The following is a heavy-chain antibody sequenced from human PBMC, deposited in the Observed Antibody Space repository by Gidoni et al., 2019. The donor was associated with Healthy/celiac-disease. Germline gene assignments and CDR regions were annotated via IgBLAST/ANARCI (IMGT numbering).Heavy chain of an antibody. V-gene: IGHV4-59*08. Sequence: ETLSLTCTVSGGSISSYYWSWIRQPPGKGLEWIGYIYYSGSTNYNPSLKSRVTISVDTSKNQFSLKLSSVTAADTAVYYCARRAYGSGRYDAFDIWGQGTMVTVSS. CDR2: IYYSGST. D-gene: IGHD3-10*01. J-gene: IGHJ3*02. CDR3: ARRAYGSGRYDAFDI. CDR1: GGSISSYY.